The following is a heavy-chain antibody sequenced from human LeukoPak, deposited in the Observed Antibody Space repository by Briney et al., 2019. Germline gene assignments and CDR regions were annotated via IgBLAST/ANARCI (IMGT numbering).Heavy chain of an antibody. CDR1: GGSINSNSYY. D-gene: IGHD1-1*01. Sequence: RSSETLSLTCTVSGGSINSNSYYWGWIRQPPGKGLEWIGGIYSGGSTYYNPSLKSRVTMSVDTSKNQFSLKLSSVTAADTAVYYCASGGNWNDFDYWGQGTLVTVSS. J-gene: IGHJ4*02. CDR3: ASGGNWNDFDY. CDR2: IYSGGST. V-gene: IGHV4-39*07.